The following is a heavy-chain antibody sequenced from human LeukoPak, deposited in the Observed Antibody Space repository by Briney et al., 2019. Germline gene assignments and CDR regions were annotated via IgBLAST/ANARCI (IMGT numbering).Heavy chain of an antibody. V-gene: IGHV4-31*03. J-gene: IGHJ4*02. CDR1: GGSISSGGYS. Sequence: SETLSLTCTVSGGSISSGGYSWSWIRQHPGKGLEWIGYIYYSGTTYYNPSLRSRVTISVDTSKNQFSLKLSSVTAADTAVYYCARGGSVRAYYYGSGSYYSDYWGQGTLVTVSS. D-gene: IGHD3-10*01. CDR3: ARGGSVRAYYYGSGSYYSDY. CDR2: IYYSGTT.